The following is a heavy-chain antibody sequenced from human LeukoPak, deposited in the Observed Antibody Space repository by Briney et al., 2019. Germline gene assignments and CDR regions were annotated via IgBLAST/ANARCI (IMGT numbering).Heavy chain of an antibody. CDR2: IYSGGST. CDR3: AREYSGSYIGY. D-gene: IGHD1-26*01. CDR1: GFTVSSNY. Sequence: GGSLRLSCAASGFTVSSNYMGWVRQAPGKGLEWVSVIYSGGSTYYADSVKGRFTISRHNSKNTLYLQMNSLRAEDTAMYYCAREYSGSYIGYWGQGTLVTVSS. J-gene: IGHJ4*02. V-gene: IGHV3-53*04.